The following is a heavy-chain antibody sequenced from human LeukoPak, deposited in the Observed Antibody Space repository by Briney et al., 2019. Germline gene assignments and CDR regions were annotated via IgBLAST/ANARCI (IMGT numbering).Heavy chain of an antibody. CDR1: GFTFSSYS. Sequence: PGGSLRLSCAASGFTFSSYSMNWVRQAPGKGLEWVSSISSSSSYIYYADSVKGRFTISRDNAKNSLYLQMNSLRAEDTAVYYCARYDYYGSGSYYRGAPVDYWGQGTLVTVSS. CDR2: ISSSSSYI. CDR3: ARYDYYGSGSYYRGAPVDY. J-gene: IGHJ4*02. V-gene: IGHV3-21*01. D-gene: IGHD3-10*01.